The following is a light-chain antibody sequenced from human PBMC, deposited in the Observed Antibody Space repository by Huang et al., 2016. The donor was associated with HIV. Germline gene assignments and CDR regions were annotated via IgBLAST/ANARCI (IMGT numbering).Light chain of an antibody. Sequence: EIEMTQSPAILSVSPGERATLPCRASQSVNSDLAWYLQKPGQAPRLLIYGASTRAIGIPAKFNGTGSGTEFSLSISKLQSDDFGVYYCQQYNDWPPLTFGGGTKVEI. J-gene: IGKJ4*01. V-gene: IGKV3-15*01. CDR1: QSVNSD. CDR2: GAS. CDR3: QQYNDWPPLT.